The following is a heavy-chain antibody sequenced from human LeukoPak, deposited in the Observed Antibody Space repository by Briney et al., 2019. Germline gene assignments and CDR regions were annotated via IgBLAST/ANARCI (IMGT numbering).Heavy chain of an antibody. Sequence: ASVKVSCKASGYTFTSYDINWVRQATGQGLEWMGWMNPNSGNTGYAQKFQGRVTMTRNTSISTAYMELSSLRPEDTAVYYCARGLGFWVYYYYYGMDVWGQGTTVTVSS. CDR3: ARGLGFWVYYYYYGMDV. CDR1: GYTFTSYD. D-gene: IGHD3-10*01. CDR2: MNPNSGNT. V-gene: IGHV1-8*01. J-gene: IGHJ6*02.